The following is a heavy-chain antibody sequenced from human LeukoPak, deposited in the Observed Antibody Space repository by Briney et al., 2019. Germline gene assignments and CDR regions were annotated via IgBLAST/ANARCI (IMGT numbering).Heavy chain of an antibody. J-gene: IGHJ4*02. CDR1: GFTFSTYT. D-gene: IGHD3-16*01. CDR3: ASGGWQLTLDY. Sequence: PGGSLRLSCAASGFTFSTYTMTWVRQAPGKVLEWISSITGSGRTTYYADSVKGRFIISRDNSKNTLHLQMNSLTAEDTAVYYCASGGWQLTLDYWGQGTLVTVSS. CDR2: ITGSGRTT. V-gene: IGHV3-23*01.